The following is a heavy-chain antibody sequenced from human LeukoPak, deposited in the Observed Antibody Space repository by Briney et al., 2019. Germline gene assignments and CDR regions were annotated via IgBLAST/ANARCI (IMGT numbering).Heavy chain of an antibody. CDR3: ARPTTVTTISADAFDI. D-gene: IGHD4-17*01. V-gene: IGHV3-23*01. Sequence: GSLRLSCAASGFTFSSYAMSWVRRAPGKGLEWVSAISGSGGSTYYADSVKGRFTISRDNSKNTLYLQMNSLRAEDSSVYYCARPTTVTTISADAFDIWGQGTMVTVSS. CDR2: ISGSGGST. J-gene: IGHJ3*02. CDR1: GFTFSSYA.